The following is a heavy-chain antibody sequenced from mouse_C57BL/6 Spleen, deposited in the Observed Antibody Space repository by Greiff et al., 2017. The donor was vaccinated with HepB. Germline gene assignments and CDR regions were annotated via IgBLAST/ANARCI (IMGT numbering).Heavy chain of an antibody. Sequence: QVQLQQSGPELVKPGASVKISCKASGYAFSSSWMNWVKQRPGKGLEWSGRIYPGDGDTNYNGKFKGKATLTADKSSSTAYMQLSSLTSEDSAVYFCARSLDSSGSYYFDYWGQGTTLTVSS. D-gene: IGHD3-2*02. CDR1: GYAFSSSW. CDR3: ARSLDSSGSYYFDY. V-gene: IGHV1-82*01. J-gene: IGHJ2*01. CDR2: IYPGDGDT.